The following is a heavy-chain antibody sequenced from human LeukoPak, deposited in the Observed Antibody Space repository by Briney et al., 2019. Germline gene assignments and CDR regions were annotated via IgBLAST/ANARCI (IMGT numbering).Heavy chain of an antibody. J-gene: IGHJ6*03. CDR1: GYSISSGYY. Sequence: PSETLSLTCAVSGYSISSGYYWGWIRQPPGKGLEWIGSIYHSGSTYYNPSLKSRVTISVDTSKNQFSLKLSPVTAADTAVYYCARSYGNYGDYYMDVWGKGTTVTVSS. CDR3: ARSYGNYGDYYMDV. CDR2: IYHSGST. D-gene: IGHD4-11*01. V-gene: IGHV4-38-2*01.